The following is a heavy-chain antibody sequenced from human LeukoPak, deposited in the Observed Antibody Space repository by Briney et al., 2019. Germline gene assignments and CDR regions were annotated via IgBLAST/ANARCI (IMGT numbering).Heavy chain of an antibody. J-gene: IGHJ4*02. CDR2: IHTSGST. CDR1: GGSISGYS. D-gene: IGHD3-22*01. CDR3: ARDYYDSSGYYIL. V-gene: IGHV4-4*07. Sequence: PSETLSLTCTVSGGSISGYSWSWIRQPAGKGLDWIGCIHTSGSTNYNPSLTSRVTISVDTTKNQLSLKLSSVPAADTAVYYCARDYYDSSGYYILWGQGTLVTVSS.